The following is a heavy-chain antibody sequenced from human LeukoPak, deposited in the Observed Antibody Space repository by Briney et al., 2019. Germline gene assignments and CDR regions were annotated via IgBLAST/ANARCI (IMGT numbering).Heavy chain of an antibody. CDR3: ARDKSGSYSLVGDY. Sequence: GGSLRLSCAASGFTVSSNYMSWVRQAPGKGLAWVSIIYSGDNTYYADSVKGRFTISRDNSKNTLYLQMNSLRAEDTAVYYCARDKSGSYSLVGDYWGQGTLVTVSS. J-gene: IGHJ4*02. CDR1: GFTVSSNY. CDR2: IYSGDNT. D-gene: IGHD1-26*01. V-gene: IGHV3-66*02.